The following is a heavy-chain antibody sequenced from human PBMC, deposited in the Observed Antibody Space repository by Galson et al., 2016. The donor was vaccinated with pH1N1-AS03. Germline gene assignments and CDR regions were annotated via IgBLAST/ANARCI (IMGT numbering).Heavy chain of an antibody. CDR2: ISQSGSYI. CDR1: GFIFNIYI. Sequence: SLRLSCAASGFIFNIYILDWVRQTPRKGLEWVASISQSGSYIYYADSVKGRFTISRDNTKKSMFLQMNSLRGDDTAVYYCARMRNRGDEPSSGRIDLWGQGTQVTVSS. D-gene: IGHD7-27*01. V-gene: IGHV3-21*01. CDR3: ARMRNRGDEPSSGRIDL. J-gene: IGHJ5*02.